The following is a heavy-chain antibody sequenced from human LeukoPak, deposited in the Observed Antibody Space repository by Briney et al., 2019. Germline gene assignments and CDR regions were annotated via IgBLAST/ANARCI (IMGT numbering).Heavy chain of an antibody. J-gene: IGHJ4*01. CDR2: IYNYGST. CDR1: GASITSYY. CDR3: ARGVGYGDSRHYDH. V-gene: IGHV4-59*01. Sequence: SETLSLTCTVSGASITSYYWTWIRQSPEKGLEGIGYIYNYGSTKYEPSLKSRVSISEETAKNQFSLNLKSVTAADPAIYYCARGVGYGDSRHYDHWGPGILVTVSS. D-gene: IGHD4-17*01.